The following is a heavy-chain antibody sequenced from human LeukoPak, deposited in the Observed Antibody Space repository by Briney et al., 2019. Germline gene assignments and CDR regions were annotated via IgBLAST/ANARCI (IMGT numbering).Heavy chain of an antibody. CDR2: ITSSSSYK. CDR3: ARNLMGD. Sequence: GGSLRLSCAASGFTFSSYSMNWVRQAPGKGLEWVSSITSSSSYKYYADSVKGRFTISRDNAKNSLYLQMNSLRAEDTAVYYCARNLMGDWGQGTLVTVS. CDR1: GFTFSSYS. D-gene: IGHD2-8*01. V-gene: IGHV3-21*01. J-gene: IGHJ4*02.